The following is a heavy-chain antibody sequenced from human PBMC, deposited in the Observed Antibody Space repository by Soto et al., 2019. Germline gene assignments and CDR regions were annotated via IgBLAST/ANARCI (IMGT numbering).Heavy chain of an antibody. J-gene: IGHJ4*02. CDR2: ISGNSWDT. CDR3: AKHHGMSGFFYGSDS. D-gene: IGHD3-22*01. V-gene: IGHV3-23*01. Sequence: EVQLWESGGGLVEPGGSLRLSCAASGFMFSSYAMTWVRQAPGKGLEWVAVISGNSWDTYYADSVKGRFTISRDNSKNTLSLQMDSLRAEDAAVYYCAKHHGMSGFFYGSDSWGQGTLVTVSS. CDR1: GFMFSSYA.